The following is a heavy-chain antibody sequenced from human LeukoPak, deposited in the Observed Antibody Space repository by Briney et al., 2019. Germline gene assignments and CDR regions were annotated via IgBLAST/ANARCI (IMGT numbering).Heavy chain of an antibody. D-gene: IGHD3-22*01. J-gene: IGHJ4*02. Sequence: SETLSLTCTVSGGSISRSYWIWIRQPPGKGLEWIGYIYSSGSTNYNPSLKSRVTISVDTSKNQFSLKLSSVTAEDTAVYYCARRFTDSSTYYSEYWGQGTLVTVSS. CDR3: ARRFTDSSTYYSEY. V-gene: IGHV4-59*01. CDR1: GGSISRSY. CDR2: IYSSGST.